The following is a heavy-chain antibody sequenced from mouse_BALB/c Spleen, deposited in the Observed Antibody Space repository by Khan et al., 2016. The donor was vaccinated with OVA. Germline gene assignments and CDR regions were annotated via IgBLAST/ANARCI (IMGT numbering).Heavy chain of an antibody. J-gene: IGHJ4*01. CDR2: IYPYNDDT. CDR1: GYTFTDYV. Sequence: EVQLQESGPELVKPGASVKMSCKASGYTFTDYVVHWVKQKPGQGLEWIGYIYPYNDDTDYTEMLKGKATLTFDKSYSTAYMYLSSLTCAYSTVYYCARSTTDYCTMDYWGQGSSVTGS. CDR3: ARSTTDYCTMDY. D-gene: IGHD1-1*01. V-gene: IGHV1S136*01.